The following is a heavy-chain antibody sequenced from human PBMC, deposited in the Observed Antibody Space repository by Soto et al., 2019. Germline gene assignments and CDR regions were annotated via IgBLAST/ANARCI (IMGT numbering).Heavy chain of an antibody. CDR1: GFTFSSHG. Sequence: AGGALRHSCAASGFTFSSHGMRRVRQAPGKGLEWVAVISYDGSNKYYADSVKGRFTISRDNSKNTLYLQMNSLRAEDTAVYYCAREDGGYDILTGYLFDYWGQGTLVTVSS. V-gene: IGHV3-30*03. D-gene: IGHD3-9*01. CDR3: AREDGGYDILTGYLFDY. J-gene: IGHJ4*02. CDR2: ISYDGSNK.